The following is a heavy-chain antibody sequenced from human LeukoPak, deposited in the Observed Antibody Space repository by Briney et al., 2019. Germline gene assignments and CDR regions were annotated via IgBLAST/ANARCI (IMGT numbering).Heavy chain of an antibody. J-gene: IGHJ4*02. D-gene: IGHD3-22*01. CDR3: ARLNYHDNSGYYTQPKFDY. V-gene: IGHV4-39*01. CDR1: ADSFSSSRYY. CDR2: ISYSGST. Sequence: SETLSLTCAVSADSFSSSRYYWSWTRQPPGKGVEGIGTISYSGSTYYNPSLKSRVTISVDTSKNQFSLKLTSVSAADTAVYFCARLNYHDNSGYYTQPKFDYWGQGTLVTVSS.